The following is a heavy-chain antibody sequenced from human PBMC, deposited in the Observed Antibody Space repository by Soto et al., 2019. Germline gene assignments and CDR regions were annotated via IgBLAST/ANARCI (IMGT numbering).Heavy chain of an antibody. CDR2: INHSGST. Sequence: QVQLQQWGAGLLKPSGTLSLNCAVYGGSFSGYYWSWIRQPPGKGLEWIGEINHSGSTNYNPSLKSRVTISVDTSKNQFSLKLSSVTAADTAVYYCARDGRYGDYVLQHWGQGTLVTVSS. V-gene: IGHV4-34*01. D-gene: IGHD4-17*01. CDR3: ARDGRYGDYVLQH. J-gene: IGHJ1*01. CDR1: GGSFSGYY.